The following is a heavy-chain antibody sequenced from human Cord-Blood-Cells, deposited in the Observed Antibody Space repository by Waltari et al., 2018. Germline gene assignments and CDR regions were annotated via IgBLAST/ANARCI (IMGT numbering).Heavy chain of an antibody. CDR3: ARGARNWNYPNWFDP. CDR2: IYYSGST. Sequence: QVQLQESGPGLVKPSETLSLTCTVHVGSISSHYWSWIRPPPGKGLEWIGYIYYSGSTNYNPSLKSRVTISVDTSKNQFSLKLSSVTAADTAVYYCARGARNWNYPNWFDPWGQGTLVTVSS. V-gene: IGHV4-59*11. CDR1: VGSISSHY. J-gene: IGHJ5*02. D-gene: IGHD1-7*01.